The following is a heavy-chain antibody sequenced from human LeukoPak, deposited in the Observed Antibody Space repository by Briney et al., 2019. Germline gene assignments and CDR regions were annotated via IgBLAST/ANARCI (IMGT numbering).Heavy chain of an antibody. CDR1: GGSFSGYY. D-gene: IGHD6-13*01. V-gene: IGHV4-34*01. CDR2: INHSGST. CDR3: ARGGGAAAGRVHPRYN. J-gene: IGHJ4*02. Sequence: SETLSLTCAVYGGSFSGYYWSWIRQPPGKGLEWIGEINHSGSTNYNPSLKSRVTISVDTSKNQFSLKLSSVTAADTAVYHCARGGGAAAGRVHPRYNWGQGTLVTVSS.